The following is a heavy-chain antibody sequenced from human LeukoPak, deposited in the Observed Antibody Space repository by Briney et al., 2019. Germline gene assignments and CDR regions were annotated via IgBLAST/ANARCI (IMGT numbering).Heavy chain of an antibody. V-gene: IGHV4-39*07. J-gene: IGHJ5*02. CDR2: IYYSGST. D-gene: IGHD2-15*01. CDR3: ASLRWFAGHAFDP. CDR1: GGSISSSSYY. Sequence: SETLSLTCTVSGGSISSSSYYWGWIRQPPGKGLEWIGSIYYSGSTYYNPSLKSRVTISVDRSKNQFSLKLSSVTAADTAVYYCASLRWFAGHAFDPWGQGTLVTVSS.